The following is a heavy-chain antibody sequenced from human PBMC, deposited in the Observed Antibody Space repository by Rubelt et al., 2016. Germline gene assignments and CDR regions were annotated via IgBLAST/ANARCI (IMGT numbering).Heavy chain of an antibody. CDR3: ASTSRWRPPFFDI. D-gene: IGHD2-15*01. CDR2: IYNGGTT. V-gene: IGHV4-59*02. J-gene: IGHJ3*02. Sequence: QVQLQESGPGLVKPSESLSLTCTVSGVSVRTSYWSWIRQSPGKGLEFIGYIYNGGTTNYNPSLKSRLIISIDTSKNQFNLGLAVVTAADTAVDYCASTSRWRPPFFDIWGQGTMVTVSS. CDR1: GVSVRTSY.